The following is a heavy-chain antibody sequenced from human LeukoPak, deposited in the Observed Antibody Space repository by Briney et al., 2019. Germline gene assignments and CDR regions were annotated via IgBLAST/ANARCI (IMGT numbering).Heavy chain of an antibody. J-gene: IGHJ4*02. CDR1: GFTFSSYG. D-gene: IGHD3-9*01. CDR3: AKVKYDILTGHTSGIDY. Sequence: WGSLRLSCAASGFTFSSYGMHWVRQAPGKGLEWVAVISYDEGNKYYADSVKGRFTISRENSKNTLYLQMNSLRAEDTAVYYCAKVKYDILTGHTSGIDYWGQGTLVTVSS. V-gene: IGHV3-30*18. CDR2: ISYDEGNK.